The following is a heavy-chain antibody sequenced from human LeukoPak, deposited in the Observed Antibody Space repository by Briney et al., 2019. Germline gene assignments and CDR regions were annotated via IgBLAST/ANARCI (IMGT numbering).Heavy chain of an antibody. CDR1: GFTFSSYG. V-gene: IGHV3-30*18. D-gene: IGHD6-25*01. J-gene: IGHJ4*02. Sequence: PTGGSLRLSCAASGFTFSSYGMHWVRQAPGKGLEWVAVISYDGSNKYYADSVKGRFTISRDNSKNTLYLQMNSLRAEDTAVYYCAKDLLSSGLDYWGQGTLVTVSS. CDR2: ISYDGSNK. CDR3: AKDLLSSGLDY.